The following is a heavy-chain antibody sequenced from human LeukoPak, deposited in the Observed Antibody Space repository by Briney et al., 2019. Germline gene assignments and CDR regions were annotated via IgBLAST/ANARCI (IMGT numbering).Heavy chain of an antibody. CDR2: INLDGSEK. J-gene: IGHJ5*02. Sequence: GGSLRLSCAASEFSVGSNYMTWVRQAPGKGLEWVASINLDGSEKFYVDSVKGRFTISRDNPKNSLYLQMNSLRPEDTAVYYCARDPPRRYDLWGQGTLVTVSS. V-gene: IGHV3-7*01. CDR3: ARDPPRRYDL. CDR1: EFSVGSNY.